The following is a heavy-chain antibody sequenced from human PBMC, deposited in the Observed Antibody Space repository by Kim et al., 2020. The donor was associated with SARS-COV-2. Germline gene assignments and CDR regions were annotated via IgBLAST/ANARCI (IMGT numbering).Heavy chain of an antibody. Sequence: KRRVTISVDTSKNQFSLKLSSVTAADTAVYYCARAATYYYDSSGYADIDYWGQGTLVTVSS. J-gene: IGHJ4*02. V-gene: IGHV4-34*01. CDR3: ARAATYYYDSSGYADIDY. D-gene: IGHD3-22*01.